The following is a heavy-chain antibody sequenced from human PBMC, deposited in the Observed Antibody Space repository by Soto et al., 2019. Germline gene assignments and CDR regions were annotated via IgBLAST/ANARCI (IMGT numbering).Heavy chain of an antibody. Sequence: GGSLRLSCAASGFTFSSYSMNWVRQAPGKGQEWVSSISSSSSYIYYADSVKGRFTISRDNAKNSLYLQMNSLRAEDTAVYYCAREIIVVVPAAGNSYYFDYWGQGTLVTVSS. D-gene: IGHD2-2*01. CDR1: GFTFSSYS. CDR2: ISSSSSYI. J-gene: IGHJ4*02. V-gene: IGHV3-21*01. CDR3: AREIIVVVPAAGNSYYFDY.